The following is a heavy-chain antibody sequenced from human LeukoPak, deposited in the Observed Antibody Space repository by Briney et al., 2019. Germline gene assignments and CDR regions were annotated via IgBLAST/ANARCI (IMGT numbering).Heavy chain of an antibody. Sequence: SVKVPCKASGGTFSSYVISWVRQAPGQGLEWVGRIMPVPGVSNYAQKFQGRVTITADKSTSTAYMGLSRLRSEDTAVYYCARSVIEEMSATYNWFDPWGQGTLVTVSS. CDR3: ARSVIEEMSATYNWFDP. CDR1: GGTFSSYV. CDR2: IMPVPGVS. V-gene: IGHV1-69*04. D-gene: IGHD5-24*01. J-gene: IGHJ5*02.